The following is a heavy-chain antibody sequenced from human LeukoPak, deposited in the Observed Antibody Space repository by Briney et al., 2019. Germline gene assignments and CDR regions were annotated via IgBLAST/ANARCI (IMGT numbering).Heavy chain of an antibody. CDR2: IYISGST. CDR3: ARDPYYDFWSGYYTCAFDI. D-gene: IGHD3-3*01. CDR1: GGSISSYY. J-gene: IGHJ3*02. V-gene: IGHV4-4*07. Sequence: SETLSLTCTVSGGSISSYYWSWIRQPAGKGLEWIGRIYISGSTNYNPSLKSRVTMSVDTSKNQFSLKLSSVTAADTAVYYCARDPYYDFWSGYYTCAFDIWGQGTMVTVSS.